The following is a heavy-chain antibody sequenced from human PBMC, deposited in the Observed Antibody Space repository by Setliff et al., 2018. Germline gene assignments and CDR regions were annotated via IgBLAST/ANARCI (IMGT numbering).Heavy chain of an antibody. Sequence: PGGSLRLSCTASGFTFTNYAMSWVRQAPGKGLEWVGRIKGKTDGLTTDYAAPVKGRFTISRDNSKNSLYLQMGSLRAEDMAVYYCATWDGKYSRYWGQGTLVTVSS. J-gene: IGHJ4*02. CDR1: GFTFTNYA. CDR3: ATWDGKYSRY. V-gene: IGHV3-15*01. CDR2: IKGKTDGLTT. D-gene: IGHD3-9*01.